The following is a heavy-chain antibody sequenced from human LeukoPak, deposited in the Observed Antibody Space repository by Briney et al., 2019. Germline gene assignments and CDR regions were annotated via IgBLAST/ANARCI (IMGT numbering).Heavy chain of an antibody. CDR3: AKVDIVAPGAFDI. CDR2: ISGSGGST. CDR1: GFTFSSYA. D-gene: IGHD5-12*01. J-gene: IGHJ3*02. V-gene: IGHV3-23*01. Sequence: PGGSLRLSCAASGFTFSSYAMSWVHQAPGKGLEWVSAISGSGGSTYYADSVKGRFTISRDNSKNTLYLQMNSLRAEDTAVYYCAKVDIVAPGAFDIWGQGTMVTVSS.